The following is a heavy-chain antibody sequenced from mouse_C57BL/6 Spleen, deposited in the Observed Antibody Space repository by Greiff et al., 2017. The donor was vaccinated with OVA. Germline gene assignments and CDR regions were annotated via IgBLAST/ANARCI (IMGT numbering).Heavy chain of an antibody. CDR3: ARGITTVVGAMDY. V-gene: IGHV1-50*01. Sequence: QVQLQQPGAELVKPGASVKLSCKASGYTFTSYWMQWVKQRPGQGLEWIGEIDPSDSYTNYNQKFKGKATLTVDTSSSTAYMQLSSLTSEDSAVYDCARGITTVVGAMDYWGQGTSVTVSS. CDR2: IDPSDSYT. CDR1: GYTFTSYW. D-gene: IGHD1-1*01. J-gene: IGHJ4*01.